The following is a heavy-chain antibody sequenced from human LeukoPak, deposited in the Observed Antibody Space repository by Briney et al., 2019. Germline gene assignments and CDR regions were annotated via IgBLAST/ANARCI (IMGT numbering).Heavy chain of an antibody. V-gene: IGHV3-23*01. D-gene: IGHD3-10*01. J-gene: IGHJ4*02. CDR1: GFTFSKYA. CDR2: ISGSGGGP. Sequence: RGSLRLSCAASGFTFSKYAMSWVRQAPGKGLEWVSGISGSGGGPYYADSVKGRFTISRDNSKNTLYLQMNSLRADDTAVYYCARDRDGTGNYPFDYWGQGTLVIVSS. CDR3: ARDRDGTGNYPFDY.